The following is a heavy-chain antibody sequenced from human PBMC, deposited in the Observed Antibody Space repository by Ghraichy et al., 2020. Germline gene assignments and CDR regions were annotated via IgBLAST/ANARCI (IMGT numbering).Heavy chain of an antibody. D-gene: IGHD3-3*01. CDR2: IRGDGDIK. J-gene: IGHJ6*04. CDR3: TKNKRRITIFGGVTQTSRTQTIYYYGMDV. CDR1: GFTFNNYA. V-gene: IGHV3-23*01. Sequence: GGSLRLSCVASGFTFNNYAMSWVRQAPGKGLEWVSRIRGDGDIKYYADSVKGRFTISRDNSKKTVYLQMNNLRAEDTAVYYCTKNKRRITIFGGVTQTSRTQTIYYYGMDVWAKGTAVTVSS.